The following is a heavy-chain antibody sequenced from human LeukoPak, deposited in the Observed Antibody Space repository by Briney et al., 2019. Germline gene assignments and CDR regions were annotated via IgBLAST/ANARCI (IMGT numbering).Heavy chain of an antibody. CDR2: IRYDGSNK. V-gene: IGHV3-30*02. CDR1: GFTFSSYG. CDR3: AKDPSAYCGGDCYSVGWFDP. D-gene: IGHD2-21*02. Sequence: GGSLRLSCAASGFTFSSYGMHWVRQAPGKGLEWVAFIRYDGSNKYYADSVKGRFTISRDNSKNTLYLQMNSLRAEDTAVYYCAKDPSAYCGGDCYSVGWFDPWDQGTLVTVSS. J-gene: IGHJ5*02.